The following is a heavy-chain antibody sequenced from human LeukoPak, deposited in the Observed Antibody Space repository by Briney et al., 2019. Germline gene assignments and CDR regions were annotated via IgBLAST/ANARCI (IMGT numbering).Heavy chain of an antibody. CDR3: AKDKGTGYDILTGPIDY. Sequence: PGGSLRLSCAASGFTFDDNAMHWVRQGPGKGLEWVSGIVGIVVAYADSVKGRFTISRDNAKNSLYVQMNSLRAEDTALYYCAKDKGTGYDILTGPIDYWGQGTLVTVSS. J-gene: IGHJ4*02. CDR2: IVGIVVA. CDR1: GFTFDDNA. V-gene: IGHV3-9*01. D-gene: IGHD3-9*01.